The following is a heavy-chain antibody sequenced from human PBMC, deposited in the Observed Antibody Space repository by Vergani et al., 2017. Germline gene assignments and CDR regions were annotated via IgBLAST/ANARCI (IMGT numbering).Heavy chain of an antibody. CDR3: ARVVGGWSGYYRLGWFDP. J-gene: IGHJ5*02. V-gene: IGHV4-30-2*01. CDR2: IYHSGST. D-gene: IGHD3-3*01. Sequence: QLQLQESGSGLVKPSQTLSLTCAVSGGSISSGGYSWSWIRQPPGKGLEWIGYIYHSGSTYYNPSLKSRVTISVDRSKNQFSLKLSSVTAADTAVYYCARVVGGWSGYYRLGWFDPWGQGTLVTVSS. CDR1: GGSISSGGYS.